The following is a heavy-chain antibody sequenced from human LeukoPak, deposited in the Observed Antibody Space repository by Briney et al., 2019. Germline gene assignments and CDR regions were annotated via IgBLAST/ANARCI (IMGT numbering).Heavy chain of an antibody. Sequence: ASVKVSCKASGYTLTELSMHWVRQAPGKGLEWMGGFDPEDGETIYAQKFQGRVTITADESTSTGYMELSSLRSEDTAVYYCARSLSDIVVVPPAAFDIWGQGTMVTVSS. CDR2: FDPEDGET. J-gene: IGHJ3*02. CDR1: GYTLTELS. D-gene: IGHD2-2*01. V-gene: IGHV1-24*01. CDR3: ARSLSDIVVVPPAAFDI.